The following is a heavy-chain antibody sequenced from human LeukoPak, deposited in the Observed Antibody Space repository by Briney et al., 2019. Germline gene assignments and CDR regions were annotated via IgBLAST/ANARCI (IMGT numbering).Heavy chain of an antibody. CDR3: ASLWDDGY. CDR1: GFSFSSSW. Sequence: GGSLRLSCAASGFSFSSSWMTWVRLAPGQGLEWVATRKQDGSEKFYVNSVKGRFTISRDNTKDSLYLQMNSLRADDTAVYYCASLWDDGYWGQGTLVTVSS. D-gene: IGHD1-1*01. V-gene: IGHV3-7*02. J-gene: IGHJ4*02. CDR2: RKQDGSEK.